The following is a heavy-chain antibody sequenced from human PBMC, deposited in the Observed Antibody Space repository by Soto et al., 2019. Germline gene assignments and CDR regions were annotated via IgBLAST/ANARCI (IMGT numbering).Heavy chain of an antibody. CDR2: ISGSGGST. J-gene: IGHJ5*02. V-gene: IGHV3-23*01. D-gene: IGHD1-26*01. CDR3: AKEGREWGNWFAP. CDR1: GFTFSSYA. Sequence: EVQLLESGGGWVQPGGSLRLSCAASGFTFSSYAMSWVRQAPGKGLEWVSAISGSGGSTYYADSVKGRFTISRDNSKNTLYLQVNSLRAEDTAVYYFAKEGREWGNWFAPWGQGTLVTVSS.